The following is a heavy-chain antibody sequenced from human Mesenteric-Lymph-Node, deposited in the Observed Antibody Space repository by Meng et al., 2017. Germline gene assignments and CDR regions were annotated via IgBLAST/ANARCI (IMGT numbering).Heavy chain of an antibody. Sequence: QVHLQEAGPGLGKPSGTLSLTCAVSGGSLSSRNWWSWVRQPPGKGLEWIGEIYHSGSTNYNPSLKSRVTISVDESKNQFSLRLSSVTAADTAVYYCARVGAYCGGDCYHPRWGQGTLVTVSS. V-gene: IGHV4-4*02. CDR2: IYHSGST. CDR1: GGSLSSRNW. CDR3: ARVGAYCGGDCYHPR. D-gene: IGHD2-21*02. J-gene: IGHJ4*02.